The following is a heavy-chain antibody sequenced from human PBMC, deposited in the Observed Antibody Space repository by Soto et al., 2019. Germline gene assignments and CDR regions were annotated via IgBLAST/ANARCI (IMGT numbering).Heavy chain of an antibody. V-gene: IGHV1-18*01. CDR3: ARAVPYSVGARLDY. J-gene: IGHJ4*02. Sequence: QVQLVQSGAEVKKPGASVKVSCKASGYTFTTYGITWVRQAPGQGLEWMGWISTYNTNTNYAQNVQGRVTMTTDTSTRPAYMELRSLRSDDTAVYYCARAVPYSVGARLDYWGQGTLVTVSS. CDR1: GYTFTTYG. D-gene: IGHD1-26*01. CDR2: ISTYNTNT.